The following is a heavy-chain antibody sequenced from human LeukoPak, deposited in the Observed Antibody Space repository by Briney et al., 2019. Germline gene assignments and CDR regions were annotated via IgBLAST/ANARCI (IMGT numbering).Heavy chain of an antibody. CDR1: RYTFTNYW. Sequence: GESLQIACKASRYTFTNYWIGWVRPIPGKGLEWMGIIFPGDSDTKYNPSFQGQITISVDKSITSAYLQWGSLKASDTAMYYCARTYSAYANDAFDIWGQGTMVTVSS. CDR3: ARTYSAYANDAFDI. D-gene: IGHD5-12*01. J-gene: IGHJ3*02. CDR2: IFPGDSDT. V-gene: IGHV5-51*01.